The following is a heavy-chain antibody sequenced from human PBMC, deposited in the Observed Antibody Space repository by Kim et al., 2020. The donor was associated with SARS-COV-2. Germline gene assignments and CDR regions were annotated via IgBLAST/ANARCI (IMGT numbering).Heavy chain of an antibody. CDR3: AGDSHQIAARPGGCDY. Sequence: KFQGRVTMTRDTSTSTVYMELSSLRSEDTAVYYCAGDSHQIAARPGGCDYWGQGTLVTVSS. D-gene: IGHD6-6*01. V-gene: IGHV1-46*01. J-gene: IGHJ4*02.